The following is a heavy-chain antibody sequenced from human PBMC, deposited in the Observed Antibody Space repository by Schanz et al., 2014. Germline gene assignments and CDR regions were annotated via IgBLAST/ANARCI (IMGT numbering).Heavy chain of an antibody. V-gene: IGHV4-31*03. J-gene: IGHJ3*02. CDR2: ISYSGST. CDR3: ARDRGHGDLPGDI. Sequence: QVQLQESGPGLVKPSQTLSLTCTVSGGSVSSGGDYWSWIRHHPGKGLEWIGFISYSGSTYYNPSLKSRVTISVDTSKNQFCLNLSAATAADTAVYDCARDRGHGDLPGDIWGQGTMVTVSS. D-gene: IGHD4-17*01. CDR1: GGSVSSGGDY.